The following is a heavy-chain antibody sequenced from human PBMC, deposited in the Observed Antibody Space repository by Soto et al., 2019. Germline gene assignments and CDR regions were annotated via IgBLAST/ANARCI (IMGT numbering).Heavy chain of an antibody. CDR1: GASISGFY. CDR2: IYTSGST. D-gene: IGHD5-18*01. V-gene: IGHV4-4*07. J-gene: IGHJ6*02. Sequence: PSETLSLTCTVSGASISGFYWSWIRKSAGKGLEWIGRIYTSGSTNYNPSLKSRVTMSVDTSKNQFSLKLSSVTAADTAVYYCARAPTKGYSYGPYYYYGMDVWGQGTTVTVSS. CDR3: ARAPTKGYSYGPYYYYGMDV.